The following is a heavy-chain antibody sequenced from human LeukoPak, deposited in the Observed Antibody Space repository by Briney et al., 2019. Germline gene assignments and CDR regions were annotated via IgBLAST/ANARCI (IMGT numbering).Heavy chain of an antibody. Sequence: PGGSLSLSRAASGFAFSNHAMSWVRQAPGKGLEWVSGISGSGDSTYYADSVKGRFTISRDNSKNTLYLQMNSLRAEDTAVYYCAKDMKQTYWGQGVLVTVSS. D-gene: IGHD1/OR15-1a*01. CDR2: ISGSGDST. V-gene: IGHV3-23*01. CDR3: AKDMKQTY. J-gene: IGHJ4*02. CDR1: GFAFSNHA.